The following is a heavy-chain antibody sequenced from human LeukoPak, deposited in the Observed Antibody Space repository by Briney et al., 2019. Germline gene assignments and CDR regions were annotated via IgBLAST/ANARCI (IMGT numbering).Heavy chain of an antibody. D-gene: IGHD4-23*01. CDR1: GGSISSGGYY. CDR2: IYYSGST. V-gene: IGHV4-31*03. CDR3: ARDRFDYGGRKAFDI. Sequence: NPSQTLSLTCTVSGGSISSGGYYWSWIRQHPGKGLEWIGYIYYSGSTYYNPSLKSRVTISVDTSKNQFSLKLSSVTAADTAMYYCARDRFDYGGRKAFDIWGQGTMVTVSS. J-gene: IGHJ3*02.